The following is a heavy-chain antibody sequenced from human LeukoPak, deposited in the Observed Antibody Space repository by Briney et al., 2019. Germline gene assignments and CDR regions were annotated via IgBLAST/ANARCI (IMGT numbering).Heavy chain of an antibody. CDR3: ARDRSGWYGQEY. CDR1: GGSISTYY. CDR2: IYTSGST. J-gene: IGHJ4*02. Sequence: PSETLSLTCTVSGGSISTYYWSWIRQPAGKGLEWIGRIYTSGSTNYNPSLKSRVTISLDKSKNQFSLNLSSVTAADTAVYYCARDRSGWYGQEYWGQGTLVTVSS. D-gene: IGHD6-19*01. V-gene: IGHV4-4*07.